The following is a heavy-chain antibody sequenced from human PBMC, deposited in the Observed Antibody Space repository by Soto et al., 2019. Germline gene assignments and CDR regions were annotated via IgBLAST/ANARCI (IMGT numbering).Heavy chain of an antibody. CDR1: AITLNIYW. V-gene: IGHV3-74*01. CDR2: INPESTTR. Sequence: GGSLRLSCTASAITLNIYWMHWIRQVPGKGLVWVSGINPESTTRSYADSVKGRFIISRDNSKNTLYLQMNSLRAEDTAVYYCAKDRKKLLWWWQSWGQGTLVTVSS. J-gene: IGHJ5*02. D-gene: IGHD2-21*01. CDR3: AKDRKKLLWWWQS.